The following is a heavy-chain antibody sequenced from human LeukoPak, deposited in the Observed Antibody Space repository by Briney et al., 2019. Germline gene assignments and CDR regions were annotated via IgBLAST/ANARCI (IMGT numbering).Heavy chain of an antibody. D-gene: IGHD2-2*01. Sequence: PSETLSLTCTVSGGSISSYYWSWIRQPPGKGLEWIGYIYYSGSTNYNPSLKSRVTISVDTSKNQFSLELSSVTAADTAVYYCARLGRTSYWYFDLWGRGTLVTVSS. J-gene: IGHJ2*01. V-gene: IGHV4-59*08. CDR1: GGSISSYY. CDR2: IYYSGST. CDR3: ARLGRTSYWYFDL.